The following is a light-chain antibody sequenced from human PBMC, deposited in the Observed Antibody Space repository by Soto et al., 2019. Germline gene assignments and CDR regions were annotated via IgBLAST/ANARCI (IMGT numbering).Light chain of an antibody. CDR3: QQYNNFWT. CDR1: QSVSSN. Sequence: EIVMTQSPVILSVSPGETATLSCRASQSVSSNLAWYPQKPGQAPRLLIYGASTRATDIPARFSGSGSGTEFTLTISSLQSEDFAVYYCQQYNNFWTFGQGTKVEIK. CDR2: GAS. V-gene: IGKV3-15*01. J-gene: IGKJ1*01.